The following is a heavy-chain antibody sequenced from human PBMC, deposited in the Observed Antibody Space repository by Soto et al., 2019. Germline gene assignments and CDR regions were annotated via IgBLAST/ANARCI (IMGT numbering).Heavy chain of an antibody. J-gene: IGHJ6*02. V-gene: IGHV4-31*03. D-gene: IGHD2-21*02. CDR3: ARVCGGDCHYGMDV. CDR1: GGSISRGGYY. Sequence: QVQLQESGPGLVKPSQTLSLTCTVSGGSISRGGYYWSWSRQHPGKGLEWIGYISYSGSTYYNPSLKSRVTISVDTSKNQCSLKRSSVTAADTAVYYCARVCGGDCHYGMDVWGQGTTVTVSS. CDR2: ISYSGST.